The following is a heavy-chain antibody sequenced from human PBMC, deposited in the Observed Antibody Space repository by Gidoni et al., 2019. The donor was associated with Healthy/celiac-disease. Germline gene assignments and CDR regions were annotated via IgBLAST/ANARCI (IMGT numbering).Heavy chain of an antibody. CDR3: AKKYDFWSGSFDY. J-gene: IGHJ4*02. D-gene: IGHD3-3*01. Sequence: EVQLLESGGGWVQPGGSLRLSCAASGFTFSSYAMSWVRQAPGKGLEWVSAISGSCGSTYYADSVKGRFTISRDNSKNTLYLQMNSLRAEDTAVYYCAKKYDFWSGSFDYWGQGTLVTVSS. V-gene: IGHV3-23*01. CDR1: GFTFSSYA. CDR2: ISGSCGST.